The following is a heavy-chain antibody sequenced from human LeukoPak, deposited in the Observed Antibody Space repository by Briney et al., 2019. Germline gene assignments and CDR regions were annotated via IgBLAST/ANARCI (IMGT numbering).Heavy chain of an antibody. D-gene: IGHD1-26*01. Sequence: ASVKVSCKVSGYTLTELSMHWVRQAPGKGLEWMGGFDPVDGETTYAQKFQGRVTMTEDTSTDTAYMELISLRSEDTAVYYCATDLRPRIVGATGCAFDIWGQGTMVTVSS. V-gene: IGHV1-24*01. J-gene: IGHJ3*02. CDR2: FDPVDGET. CDR1: GYTLTELS. CDR3: ATDLRPRIVGATGCAFDI.